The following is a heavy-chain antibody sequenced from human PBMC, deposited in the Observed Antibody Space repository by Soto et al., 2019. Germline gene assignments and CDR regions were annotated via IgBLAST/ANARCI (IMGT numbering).Heavy chain of an antibody. J-gene: IGHJ4*02. CDR2: IKQDGSEK. CDR3: ARDISTVVVPAAMMGGPDY. CDR1: GFTFSSYW. Sequence: GGSLRLSCAASGFTFSSYWMSWVRQAPGKGLEWVANIKQDGSEKYYVDSVKGRFTISRDNAKNSLYLQMNSLRAEDTAVYYCARDISTVVVPAAMMGGPDYWGQGTLVTVSS. D-gene: IGHD2-2*01. V-gene: IGHV3-7*01.